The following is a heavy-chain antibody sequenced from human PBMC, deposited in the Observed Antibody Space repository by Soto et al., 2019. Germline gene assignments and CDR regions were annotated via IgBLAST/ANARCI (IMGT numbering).Heavy chain of an antibody. CDR1: GYSFTSYW. Sequence: PGESLKISCKGSGYSFTSYWISWVRQMPGKGLEWMGRIDPSDSYTNYSPSFQGHVTISVTAADTAVYYCARDSSSSSPDYYYGMDVWGQGTTVTVSS. CDR3: MDV. D-gene: IGHD6-6*01. V-gene: IGHV5-10-1*01. CDR2: IDPSDSYT. J-gene: IGHJ6*02.